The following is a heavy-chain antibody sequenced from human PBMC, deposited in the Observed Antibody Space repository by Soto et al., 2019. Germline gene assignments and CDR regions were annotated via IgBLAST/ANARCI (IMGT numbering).Heavy chain of an antibody. CDR1: GFTFSSYS. D-gene: IGHD3-9*01. CDR3: ARDSEGYYDILTGYYGYYYYGMDV. CDR2: ISSSSSTI. Sequence: GGSLRLSCAASGFTFSSYSMNWVRQAPGKGLEWVSYISSSSSTIYYADSVKGRFTISRDNAKNSLYLQMNSLRDEDTAVYYCARDSEGYYDILTGYYGYYYYGMDVWGQGTTVTVSS. J-gene: IGHJ6*02. V-gene: IGHV3-48*02.